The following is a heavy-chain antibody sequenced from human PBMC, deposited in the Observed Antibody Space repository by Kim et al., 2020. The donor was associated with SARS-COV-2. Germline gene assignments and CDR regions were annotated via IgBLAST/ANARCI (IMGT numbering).Heavy chain of an antibody. Sequence: YYADSVKGRFTISRDNSKNTLYLQMNSLRAEDTAVYYCARDTAMVIDTDYWGQGTLVTVSS. J-gene: IGHJ4*02. CDR3: ARDTAMVIDTDY. V-gene: IGHV3-30*01. D-gene: IGHD5-18*01.